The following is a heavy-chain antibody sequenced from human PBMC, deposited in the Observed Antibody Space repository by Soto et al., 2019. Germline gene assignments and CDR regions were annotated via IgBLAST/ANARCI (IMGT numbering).Heavy chain of an antibody. CDR3: AREVDWNYFNYFDD. Sequence: GGSLRLSCAASGFTFSSYAMHWVRQAPGKGLEWVAVISYDGSNKYCADSVKGRFTISRDNSKNTLYLQMNSLRAEDTAVYYCAREVDWNYFNYFDDCGQGTRVTVAS. CDR1: GFTFSSYA. V-gene: IGHV3-30-3*01. D-gene: IGHD1-7*01. J-gene: IGHJ4*02. CDR2: ISYDGSNK.